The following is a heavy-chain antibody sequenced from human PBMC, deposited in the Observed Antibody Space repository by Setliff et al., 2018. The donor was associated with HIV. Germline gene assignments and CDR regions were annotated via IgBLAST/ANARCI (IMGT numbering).Heavy chain of an antibody. CDR1: GYTFTSYY. Sequence: ASVKVSCKASGYTFTSYYMHWVRQAPGQGLEWMGITNPSGGSTSYAQKFQGRVTMTRDTSTSTVYMELSSLRSEDTAVYYCARDRGGAAREYYFDYWGQGTLVTVSS. V-gene: IGHV1-46*01. J-gene: IGHJ4*02. CDR3: ARDRGGAAREYYFDY. D-gene: IGHD6-6*01. CDR2: TNPSGGST.